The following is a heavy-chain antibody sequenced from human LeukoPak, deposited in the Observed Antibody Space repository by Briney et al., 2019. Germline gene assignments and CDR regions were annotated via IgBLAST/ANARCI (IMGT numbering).Heavy chain of an antibody. CDR1: GFTFSSYE. J-gene: IGHJ6*04. D-gene: IGHD3-10*02. CDR2: ISSSGSTI. V-gene: IGHV3-48*03. CDR3: AELGITMIGGV. Sequence: GGSLRLSCAASGFTFSSYEMNWVRQAPGKGLEWVSYISSSGSTIYYAGSVKGRFTISRDNAKNSLYLQMNSLRAEDTAVYYCAELGITMIGGVWGKGTTVTISS.